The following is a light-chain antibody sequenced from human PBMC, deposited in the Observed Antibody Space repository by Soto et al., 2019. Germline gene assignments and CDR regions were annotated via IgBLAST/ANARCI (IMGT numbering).Light chain of an antibody. CDR2: DAS. CDR1: QSVSSY. Sequence: EIVLTQSPATLSLSPGERARLNRKASQSVSSYLAWYQQKPGQAPRLLIYDASNRATGIPARFSGSGSGTDFTLTISCLEPEDFAVYYCQQRSNWPSWTFGQGTKVDIK. V-gene: IGKV3-11*01. J-gene: IGKJ1*01. CDR3: QQRSNWPSWT.